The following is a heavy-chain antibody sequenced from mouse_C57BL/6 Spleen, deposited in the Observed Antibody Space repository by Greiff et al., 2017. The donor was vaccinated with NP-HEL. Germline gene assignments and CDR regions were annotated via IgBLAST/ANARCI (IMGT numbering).Heavy chain of an antibody. CDR2: IYPGRGST. Sequence: QVQLQQPGAELVKPGASVKMSCKASGYTFTSYWITWVKQRPGQGLEWIGDIYPGRGSTNYTEKFKSKATLTVDTSSSTAYMQLSSLTSEDSAVYYCARTRLGYAMDYWGQGTSVTVSS. CDR1: GYTFTSYW. CDR3: ARTRLGYAMDY. D-gene: IGHD4-1*01. V-gene: IGHV1-55*01. J-gene: IGHJ4*01.